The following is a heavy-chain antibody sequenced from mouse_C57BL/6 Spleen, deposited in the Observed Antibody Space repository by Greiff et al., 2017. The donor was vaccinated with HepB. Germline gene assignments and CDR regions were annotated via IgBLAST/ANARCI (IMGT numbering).Heavy chain of an antibody. CDR3: ARDYSNYWYVDV. CDR1: GYTFTDYN. CDR2: INPNNGGT. J-gene: IGHJ1*03. Sequence: EVQLQQSGPELVKPGASVKIPCKASGYTFTDYNMDWVKQSHGKSLEWIGDINPNNGGTIYNQKFKGKATLTVDKSSSTAYMELRSLTSEDTAVYYCARDYSNYWYVDVWGTGTTVTVSS. D-gene: IGHD2-5*01. V-gene: IGHV1-18*01.